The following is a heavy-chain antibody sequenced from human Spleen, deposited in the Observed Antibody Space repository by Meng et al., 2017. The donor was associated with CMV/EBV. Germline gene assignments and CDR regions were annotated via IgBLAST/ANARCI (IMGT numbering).Heavy chain of an antibody. V-gene: IGHV3-30-3*01. CDR2: VSYDGGNK. CDR1: GFTFRSNS. D-gene: IGHD6-13*01. CDR3: ARDQGGSIAAAGTSVDYYYGMDV. Sequence: GGSLRLSCVASGFTFRSNSMHWVRQAPGKGLEWVAAVSYDGGNKYYADSVRGRFTISRDNAKNSLYLQMNSLRAEDTAVYYCARDQGGSIAAAGTSVDYYYGMDVWGQGTTVTVSS. J-gene: IGHJ6*02.